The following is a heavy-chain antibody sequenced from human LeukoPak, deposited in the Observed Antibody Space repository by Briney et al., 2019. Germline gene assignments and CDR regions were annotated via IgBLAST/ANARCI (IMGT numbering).Heavy chain of an antibody. CDR3: ARVYSGSYSQYDY. V-gene: IGHV4-59*01. D-gene: IGHD1-26*01. CDR2: IYYSGST. Sequence: SGTLSLTCTVSGGSISSYYWSWIRQPPGKGLEWIGYIYYSGSTNYNPSLKSRVTISVDTSKNQFSLKLSPVTAADTAVYYCARVYSGSYSQYDYWGRGTLVTVSS. J-gene: IGHJ4*02. CDR1: GGSISSYY.